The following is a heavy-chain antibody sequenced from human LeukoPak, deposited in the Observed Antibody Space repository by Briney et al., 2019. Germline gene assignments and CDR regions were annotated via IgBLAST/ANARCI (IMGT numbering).Heavy chain of an antibody. CDR2: IYHSGST. CDR1: GYSISSGYY. V-gene: IGHV4-38-2*02. Sequence: PSETLSLTCTVSGYSISSGYYRGWIRQPPGKGLEWIGSIYHSGSTNYNPSLKSRVTISVDTSNNQFSLKLSSVTAADTAVYYCARVKVTGSGDYWGQGTLVTVSS. J-gene: IGHJ4*02. D-gene: IGHD4-11*01. CDR3: ARVKVTGSGDY.